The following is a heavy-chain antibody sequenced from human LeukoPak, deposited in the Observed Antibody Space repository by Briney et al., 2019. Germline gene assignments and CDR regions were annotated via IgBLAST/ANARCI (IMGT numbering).Heavy chain of an antibody. CDR2: IYPGDSDT. D-gene: IGHD2-15*01. CDR1: GYSFTSYW. CDR3: ARRGRYCSGGSCYNFDY. Sequence: GESLKISCKGSGYSFTSYWIGWVRQMPGKGLEWMGIIYPGDSDTRYSPSFQGQVTISADKSISTAYLQWSSLKASDTAMYYCARRGRYCSGGSCYNFDYWGQGTLVTVS. V-gene: IGHV5-51*01. J-gene: IGHJ4*02.